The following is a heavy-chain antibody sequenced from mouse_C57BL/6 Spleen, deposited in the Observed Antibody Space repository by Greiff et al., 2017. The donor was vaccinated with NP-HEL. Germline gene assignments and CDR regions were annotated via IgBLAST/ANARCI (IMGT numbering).Heavy chain of an antibody. J-gene: IGHJ4*01. CDR2: IYPGDGDT. CDR1: GYAFSSYW. V-gene: IGHV1-80*01. CDR3: ARSYGGVYAMDY. D-gene: IGHD1-1*02. Sequence: VQRVESGAELVKPGASVKISCKASGYAFSSYWMNWVKQRPGKGLEWIGQIYPGDGDTNYKGKFKGKATLTADKSSSTAYMQLSSLTSEDSAVYFCARSYGGVYAMDYWGQGTSVTVSS.